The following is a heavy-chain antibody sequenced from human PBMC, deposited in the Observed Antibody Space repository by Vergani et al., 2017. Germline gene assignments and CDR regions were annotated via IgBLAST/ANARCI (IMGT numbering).Heavy chain of an antibody. CDR2: VEDSGYF. CDR3: ARSIVSRNPPDYFDN. CDR1: GDSIISRSYY. Sequence: QMQLQESGPGLVKASETLSLTCTVSGDSIISRSYYWNWIRQTPGEGLEWIGCVEDSGYFNYNPSLKTRVSMSSDTSNNQCSLMLSSVTVADTAVYYCARSIVSRNPPDYFDNWGQGTLVTVSS. D-gene: IGHD1-14*01. V-gene: IGHV4-61*01. J-gene: IGHJ4*02.